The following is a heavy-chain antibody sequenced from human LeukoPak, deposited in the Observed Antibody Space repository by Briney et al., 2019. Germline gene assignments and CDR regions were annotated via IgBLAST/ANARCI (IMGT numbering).Heavy chain of an antibody. V-gene: IGHV3-30-3*01. J-gene: IGHJ4*02. CDR1: GFTFSSYA. Sequence: QPGGSLRLSCAASGFTFSSYAMHWVRQAPGKGLEWVAVISYDGSNKYYADSVKGRFTISRDNSKNTLYLQMNSLRAEDTAVYYCARDLVWSLYYFDYWGQGTLVTVSS. CDR3: ARDLVWSLYYFDY. CDR2: ISYDGSNK. D-gene: IGHD3-16*01.